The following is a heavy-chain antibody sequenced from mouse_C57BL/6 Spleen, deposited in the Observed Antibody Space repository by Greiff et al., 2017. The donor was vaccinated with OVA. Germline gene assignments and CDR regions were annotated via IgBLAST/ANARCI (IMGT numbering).Heavy chain of an antibody. CDR1: GYSITSGYY. V-gene: IGHV3-6*01. Sequence: EVKLMESGPGLVKPSQSLSLTCSVTGYSITSGYYWNWIRQFPGNKLEWMGYISYDGSNNYNPSLKNRISITRDTSKNQFFLKLNSVTTEDTATYYCARGCDLYAMDYWGQGTSVTVSS. J-gene: IGHJ4*01. CDR3: ARGCDLYAMDY. D-gene: IGHD2-13*01. CDR2: ISYDGSN.